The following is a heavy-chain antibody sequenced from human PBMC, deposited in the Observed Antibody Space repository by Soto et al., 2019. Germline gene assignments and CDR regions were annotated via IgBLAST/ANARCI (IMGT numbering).Heavy chain of an antibody. D-gene: IGHD3-10*01. Sequence: GGSLRLSCAASGFTFSNAWMSWVRQAPGKGLEWVGRIKSKTDGGTTDYAAPVKGRFTISRDDSKNTLYLQMNSLKTEDTAVYYCTTIVTMVRGVIVYFDYWGQGTLVTVSS. CDR2: IKSKTDGGTT. CDR1: GFTFSNAW. CDR3: TTIVTMVRGVIVYFDY. V-gene: IGHV3-15*01. J-gene: IGHJ4*02.